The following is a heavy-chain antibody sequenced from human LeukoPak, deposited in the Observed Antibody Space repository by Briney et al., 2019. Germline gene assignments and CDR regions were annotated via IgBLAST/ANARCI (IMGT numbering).Heavy chain of an antibody. CDR3: ASQYYYDNSAYYTSDWFDP. J-gene: IGHJ5*02. CDR1: GFTFSSSG. Sequence: QPGRSLRLSCAASGFTFSSSGMHWVRQAPGKGLEWVAVIWYDGSNKYYTESVKGRFAISRDNSKNTLYLQMNSLRARDTALYYCASQYYYDNSAYYTSDWFDPWGQGTLVTVSS. V-gene: IGHV3-33*01. D-gene: IGHD3-22*01. CDR2: IWYDGSNK.